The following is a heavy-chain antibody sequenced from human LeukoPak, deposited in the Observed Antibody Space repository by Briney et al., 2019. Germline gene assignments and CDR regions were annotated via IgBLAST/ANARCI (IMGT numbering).Heavy chain of an antibody. CDR3: ARERGSYYFDY. Sequence: PGESLRLSCAASGFTFSSYSMNWVRQAPGKGLEWVSSISSSSSYIYYADSVKGRFTISRDNAKNSLYLQMNSLRAEDTAVYYCARERGSYYFDYWGQGTLVTVSS. D-gene: IGHD1-26*01. CDR2: ISSSSSYI. V-gene: IGHV3-21*01. CDR1: GFTFSSYS. J-gene: IGHJ4*02.